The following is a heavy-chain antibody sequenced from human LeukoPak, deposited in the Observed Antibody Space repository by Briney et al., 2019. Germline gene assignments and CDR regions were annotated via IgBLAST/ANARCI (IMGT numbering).Heavy chain of an antibody. CDR3: ARFGSGSCY. Sequence: SVKVSCKVSGYTLTELSMHWVRQAPGKGLEWMGGIIPIFGTANYAQKFQGRVTITTDESTSTAYMELSSLRSEDTAVYYCARFGSGSCYWGQGTLVTVSS. J-gene: IGHJ4*02. D-gene: IGHD1-26*01. CDR2: IIPIFGTA. CDR1: GYTLTELS. V-gene: IGHV1-69*05.